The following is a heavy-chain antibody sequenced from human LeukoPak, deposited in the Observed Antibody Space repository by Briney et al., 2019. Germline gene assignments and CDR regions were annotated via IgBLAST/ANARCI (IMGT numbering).Heavy chain of an antibody. CDR1: GYTFTSYD. D-gene: IGHD3-3*01. CDR3: ARVSDFWSGYYPDYYYYYMDV. Sequence: ASVKVSCKASGYTFTSYDINWVRQATGQGLEWMGWMNPNSGNTGYAQKFQGRVTMTRNTSISTAYMELSSLRSEDTAVCYCARVSDFWSGYYPDYYYYYMDVWGKGTTVTVSS. CDR2: MNPNSGNT. J-gene: IGHJ6*03. V-gene: IGHV1-8*01.